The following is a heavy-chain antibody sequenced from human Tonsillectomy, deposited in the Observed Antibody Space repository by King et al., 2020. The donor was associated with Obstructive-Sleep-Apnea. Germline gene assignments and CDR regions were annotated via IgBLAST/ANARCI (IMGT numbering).Heavy chain of an antibody. CDR3: AREGPDGYLFDY. CDR2: TYYRSKWYY. J-gene: IGHJ4*02. V-gene: IGHV6-1*01. Sequence: VQLQQSGPGLVKPSQTLSLTCAISGDSVSSNSAAWSWLRQSPSRGLEWLGRTYYRSKWYYNYTISVTRRITINPDTFKNRFSLQLNSVTPEDTAVYYCAREGPDGYLFDYWGKGTLVTVSS. CDR1: GDSVSSNSAA. D-gene: IGHD6-25*01.